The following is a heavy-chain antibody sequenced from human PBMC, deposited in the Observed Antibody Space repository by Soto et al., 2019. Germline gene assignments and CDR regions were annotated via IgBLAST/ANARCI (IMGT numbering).Heavy chain of an antibody. Sequence: QAHLEQSGAEVKRPGASVKVSCKASGYTFSDFDIDWLRQASGQGPEWMGWMNAKSGDTFFAQRFQGKFNMTWDTSPSTAYMEVGSLSSDDTAIYYWARGNPFNYAGFDVWGQGTTVAVSS. CDR2: MNAKSGDT. J-gene: IGHJ6*02. V-gene: IGHV1-8*01. D-gene: IGHD3-16*01. CDR1: GYTFSDFD. CDR3: ARGNPFNYAGFDV.